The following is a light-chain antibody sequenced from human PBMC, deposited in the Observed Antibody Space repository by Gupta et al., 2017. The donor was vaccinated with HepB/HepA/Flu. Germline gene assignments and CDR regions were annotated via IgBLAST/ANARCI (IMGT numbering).Light chain of an antibody. CDR1: QSLLHSNGYNY. Sequence: ASISCRSSQSLLHSNGYNYLDWYLQKPGQSPQLLIYLGSNRASGVPDRFSGSGSGTDFTLKISRVEAEDVGVYYCMQALQPPGTFGQGTKLEIK. CDR2: LGS. CDR3: MQALQPPGT. J-gene: IGKJ2*02. V-gene: IGKV2-28*01.